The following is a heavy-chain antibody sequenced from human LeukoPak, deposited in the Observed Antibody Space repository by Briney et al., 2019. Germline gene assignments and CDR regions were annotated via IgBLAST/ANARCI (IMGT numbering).Heavy chain of an antibody. CDR3: ARDMRFRRGLTGYRNWFDP. CDR2: IKRDGSEK. J-gene: IGHJ5*02. D-gene: IGHD3-9*01. V-gene: IGHV3-7*01. Sequence: GGSLRLSCAASGFTFSSYWMSWVRQAPGKGLEWVANIKRDGSEKYYVDSVKGRFTISRDNAKNSLYLQMNSLRAEDTAVYYCARDMRFRRGLTGYRNWFDPWGQGTLVTVSS. CDR1: GFTFSSYW.